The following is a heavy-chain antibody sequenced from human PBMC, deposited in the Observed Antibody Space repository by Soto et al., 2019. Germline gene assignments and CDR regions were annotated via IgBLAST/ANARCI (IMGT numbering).Heavy chain of an antibody. CDR3: ARHRTPRHSGLDF. Sequence: SETLSLTCAVSGDSINSYYWSWIRQPPGKGLEWIAFIYSSGSSNYNPSLKSRVTISVDTSKNQFSLKLSSVTAADTAVYYCARHRTPRHSGLDFWGQGTLVTVSS. J-gene: IGHJ4*02. CDR1: GDSINSYY. CDR2: IYSSGSS. D-gene: IGHD1-26*01. V-gene: IGHV4-59*08.